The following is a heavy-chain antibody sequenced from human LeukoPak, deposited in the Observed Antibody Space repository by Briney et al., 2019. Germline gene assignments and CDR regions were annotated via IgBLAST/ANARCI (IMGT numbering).Heavy chain of an antibody. CDR1: GFTFSSSS. J-gene: IGHJ4*02. D-gene: IGHD4-17*01. Sequence: PGGSLRLSCAASGFTFSSSSMNWVRQAPGKGLEWASGISGRGGSTYYADSVRGRITISRDNSKNTLYLQMNSLRAEDTALYYCAKAGETTVTASHDWGQGTLVTVSS. V-gene: IGHV3-23*01. CDR2: ISGRGGST. CDR3: AKAGETTVTASHD.